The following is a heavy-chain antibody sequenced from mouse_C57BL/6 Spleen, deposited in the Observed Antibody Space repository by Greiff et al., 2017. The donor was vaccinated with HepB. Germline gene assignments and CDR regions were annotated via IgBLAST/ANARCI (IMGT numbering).Heavy chain of an antibody. V-gene: IGHV1-55*01. CDR1: GYTFTSYW. CDR2: IYPGSGST. CDR3: ARQGNYYSPWFAY. J-gene: IGHJ3*01. D-gene: IGHD2-12*01. Sequence: QVQLKQPGAELVKPGASVKMSCKASGYTFTSYWITWVKQRPGQGLEWIGDIYPGSGSTNYNEKFKSKATLTVDTSSSTAYMQLSSLTSEDSAVYYCARQGNYYSPWFAYWGQGTLVTVSA.